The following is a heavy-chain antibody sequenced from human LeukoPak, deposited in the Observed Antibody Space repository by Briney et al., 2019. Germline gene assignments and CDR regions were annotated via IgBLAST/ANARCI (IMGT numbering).Heavy chain of an antibody. CDR2: IYYSGST. V-gene: IGHV4-39*02. Sequence: SETLSLTCTVSGGSISSSSYYWGWIRQPPGKGLEWIGSIYYSGSTYYNPSLKSRVFISLDTSKHQFSLKLSSVTAADTAVYYCVRDDLTYCGGDCFSGSDAFDIWGQGTMVTVSS. D-gene: IGHD2-21*02. CDR3: VRDDLTYCGGDCFSGSDAFDI. CDR1: GGSISSSSYY. J-gene: IGHJ3*02.